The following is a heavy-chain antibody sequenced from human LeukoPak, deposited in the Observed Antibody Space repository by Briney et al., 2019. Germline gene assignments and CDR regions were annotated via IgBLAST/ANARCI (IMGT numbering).Heavy chain of an antibody. Sequence: QPGGSLRLSCAASGFTVSSNYMSWVRQAPGKGLEWVSVIYSGGSTYYADSVKGRFTISRDNSKNTLYLQVNSLRAEDTAVYYCARDSYYSFDIWGQGTMVTVSS. CDR1: GFTVSSNY. J-gene: IGHJ3*02. CDR2: IYSGGST. V-gene: IGHV3-53*01. CDR3: ARDSYYSFDI. D-gene: IGHD3-10*01.